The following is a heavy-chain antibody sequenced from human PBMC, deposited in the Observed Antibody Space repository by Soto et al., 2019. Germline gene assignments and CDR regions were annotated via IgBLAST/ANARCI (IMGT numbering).Heavy chain of an antibody. CDR2: IYYSGST. J-gene: IGHJ4*02. Sequence: SETLSLTCTVSGGSISNSRSYWGWVRQPPGKGLEWIATIYYSGSTYHNPSLRSRITISVDTSKNQFSLKLTSVTAADTAVYYCARVEITVIGGWDFDYWGQGTLVTVSS. CDR1: GGSISNSRSY. D-gene: IGHD3-10*02. V-gene: IGHV4-39*01. CDR3: ARVEITVIGGWDFDY.